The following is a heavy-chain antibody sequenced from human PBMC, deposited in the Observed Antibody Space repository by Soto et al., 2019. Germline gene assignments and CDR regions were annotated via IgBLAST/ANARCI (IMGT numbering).Heavy chain of an antibody. V-gene: IGHV3-74*03. CDR2: ISFDGTAT. J-gene: IGHJ3*02. CDR3: VRDRRLRGHPFDI. Sequence: EVQLVESGGGLVQPGGSLRLSCAASGFSFSSSWMHWVRQAPGKGLVWVSRISFDGTATTSADAVKGRFIISRDNAKNTLFLQMHNLRADGTAMYYCVRDRRLRGHPFDIWGQGTGVSVSS. CDR1: GFSFSSSW. D-gene: IGHD2-21*02.